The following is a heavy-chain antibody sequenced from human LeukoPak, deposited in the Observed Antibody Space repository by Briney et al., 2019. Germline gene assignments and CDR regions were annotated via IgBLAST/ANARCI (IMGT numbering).Heavy chain of an antibody. V-gene: IGHV3-7*01. D-gene: IGHD5-12*01. CDR3: ARGGGYVGAFDI. Sequence: PGGSLRLSCAASGFTFSSYWMMWVRQAPGKGLEWVANIRQDGSEKNYVDSVKGRFTISRDNAKISLYLQMNSLRAEDTAVYYCARGGGYVGAFDIWGQGTMVTVSS. CDR1: GFTFSSYW. J-gene: IGHJ3*02. CDR2: IRQDGSEK.